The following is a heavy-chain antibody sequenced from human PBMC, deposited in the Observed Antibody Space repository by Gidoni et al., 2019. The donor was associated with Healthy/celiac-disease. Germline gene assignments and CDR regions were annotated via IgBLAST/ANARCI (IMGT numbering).Heavy chain of an antibody. Sequence: QVQLQESGPGLVKPSETLSLTCTVSGGSISSYYWSWIRQPPGKGLEWIGYIYYSGSTNYNPSLKSRVTISVDTSKNQFSLKLSSVTAADTAVYYCARHRFAYCSGGSCYPGGAFDIWGQGTMVTVSS. J-gene: IGHJ3*02. CDR1: GGSISSYY. D-gene: IGHD2-15*01. V-gene: IGHV4-59*08. CDR2: IYYSGST. CDR3: ARHRFAYCSGGSCYPGGAFDI.